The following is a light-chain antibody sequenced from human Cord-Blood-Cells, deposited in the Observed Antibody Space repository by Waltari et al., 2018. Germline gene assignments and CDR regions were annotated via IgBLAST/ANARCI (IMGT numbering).Light chain of an antibody. J-gene: IGLJ1*01. CDR1: NIGSKS. Sequence: SYVLTQPPSVSVAPGQTARITCGGKNIGSKSVHWYQQKPGQAPVLVIYYDSDRPSGIPERFSGSNSGNTATLTISRVEAGDEADYYCQVWDSSSDHYVFGTGTKVTVL. CDR2: YDS. V-gene: IGLV3-21*04. CDR3: QVWDSSSDHYV.